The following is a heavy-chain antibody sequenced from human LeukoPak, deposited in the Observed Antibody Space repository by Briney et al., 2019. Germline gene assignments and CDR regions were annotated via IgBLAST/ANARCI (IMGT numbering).Heavy chain of an antibody. CDR2: ISGSSGNT. CDR1: RFTFNSYA. J-gene: IGHJ5*02. Sequence: GGSLTLSCAASRFTFNSYAMMWLPQAPGKGRECVSAISGSSGNTFYTDSVKGRFTISRDNSKNTLYLKMNSLGAEATAEYSCAKRDIVVVPPAIVGWFDPWGQGTLVTVSS. V-gene: IGHV3-23*01. CDR3: AKRDIVVVPPAIVGWFDP. D-gene: IGHD2-2*01.